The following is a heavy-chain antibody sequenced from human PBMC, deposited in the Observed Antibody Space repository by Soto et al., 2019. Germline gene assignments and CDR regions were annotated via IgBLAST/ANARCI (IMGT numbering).Heavy chain of an antibody. V-gene: IGHV1-69*04. CDR2: IIPILGIA. D-gene: IGHD3-9*01. CDR1: GGTFSSYT. J-gene: IGHJ4*02. Sequence: GASVKVSCKASGGTFSSYTISWVRQAPGQGLEWMGRIIPILGIANYAQKFQGRVTITADKSTSTAYMELSSLRSEDTAVYYCARDPYDTLTGRPLAFDYWGQGTLVTVSS. CDR3: ARDPYDTLTGRPLAFDY.